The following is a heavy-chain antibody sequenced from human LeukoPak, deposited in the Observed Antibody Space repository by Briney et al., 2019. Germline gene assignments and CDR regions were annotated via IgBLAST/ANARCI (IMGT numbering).Heavy chain of an antibody. Sequence: PGGSLRLSCAAFGFTFSSYAMSWVRQAPGKGLEWVSAISGSGGSTYYADSVKGRFTISRDNSKNTLYLQMNSLRAEDTAVYYCARSLGYCSGGSCYGSDYWGQGTLVTVSS. D-gene: IGHD2-15*01. V-gene: IGHV3-23*01. CDR1: GFTFSSYA. J-gene: IGHJ4*02. CDR2: ISGSGGST. CDR3: ARSLGYCSGGSCYGSDY.